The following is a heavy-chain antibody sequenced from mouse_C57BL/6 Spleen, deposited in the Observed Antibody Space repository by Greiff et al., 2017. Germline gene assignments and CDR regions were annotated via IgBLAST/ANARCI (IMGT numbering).Heavy chain of an antibody. J-gene: IGHJ1*03. CDR1: GYAFSSSW. CDR2: IYPGDGDT. D-gene: IGHD1-1*01. CDR3: ARGDYYGSSWYFDV. V-gene: IGHV1-82*01. Sequence: QVQLQQSGPELVKPGASVKISCKASGYAFSSSWMNWVKQRPGKGLEWIGRIYPGDGDTNYNGKFKGKATLTADKSSSTAYMQLSSLTSEDSAVYCCARGDYYGSSWYFDVWGTGTTVTVSS.